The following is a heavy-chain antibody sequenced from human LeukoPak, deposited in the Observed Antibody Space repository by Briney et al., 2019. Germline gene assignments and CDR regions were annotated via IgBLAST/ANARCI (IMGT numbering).Heavy chain of an antibody. CDR1: GFTFSSYS. D-gene: IGHD2-2*01. CDR2: ISSSSSYI. V-gene: IGHV3-21*01. J-gene: IGHJ6*02. Sequence: PGGSLRLSCAASGFTFSSYSMNWVRQAPGKGLEWVSSISSSSSYIYYADSVKGRFTISRDNAKNSLYLQMNSLRAEDTAVYYCARGACSSTSCYARYYGMDVWGQGTTVTVSS. CDR3: ARGACSSTSCYARYYGMDV.